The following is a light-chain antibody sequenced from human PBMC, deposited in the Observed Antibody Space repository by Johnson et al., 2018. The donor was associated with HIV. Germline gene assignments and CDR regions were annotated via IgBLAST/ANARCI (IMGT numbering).Light chain of an antibody. CDR1: SSNIGNNY. J-gene: IGLJ1*01. CDR3: GTWDNSLSAGV. V-gene: IGLV1-51*01. CDR2: DTD. Sequence: QSFLTQPPSVSAAPGQKVTISCSGSSSNIGNNYVSWYQQLPGTAPKLLIYDTDKRPSGIPDRFSGSKSGTSATLGIRGLQPGDEADYYCGTWDNSLSAGVFGSGTKVTVL.